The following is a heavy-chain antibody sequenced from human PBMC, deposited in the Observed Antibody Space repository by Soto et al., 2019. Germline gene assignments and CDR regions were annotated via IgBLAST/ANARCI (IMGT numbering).Heavy chain of an antibody. D-gene: IGHD3-10*01. CDR3: ARDISSELWFGELVLDP. CDR2: INAGNGNT. CDR1: GYTFTSYA. Sequence: ASVKVSCKASGYTFTSYAMHWVRQAPGQRLEWMGWINAGNGNTKYSQKFQGRVTITRDTSASTAYMELSSLRSEDTAVYYCARDISSELWFGELVLDPCGQGSLVPVSS. J-gene: IGHJ5*02. V-gene: IGHV1-3*01.